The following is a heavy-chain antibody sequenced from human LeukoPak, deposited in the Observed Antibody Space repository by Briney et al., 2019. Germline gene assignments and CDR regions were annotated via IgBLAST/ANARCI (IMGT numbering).Heavy chain of an antibody. Sequence: PSETLSLTCTVSGGSISSYYWSWIRQPAGKGLEWIGRIYTSGSTNYNPSLKSRVTMSVDTSKNQFSLKLSSATAADTAVYYCARGPPYYDFWSGNNWFDPWGQGTLVTVSS. J-gene: IGHJ5*02. V-gene: IGHV4-4*07. D-gene: IGHD3-3*01. CDR3: ARGPPYYDFWSGNNWFDP. CDR2: IYTSGST. CDR1: GGSISSYY.